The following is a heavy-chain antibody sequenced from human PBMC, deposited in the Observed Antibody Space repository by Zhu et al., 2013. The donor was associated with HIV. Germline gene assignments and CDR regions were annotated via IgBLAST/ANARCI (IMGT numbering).Heavy chain of an antibody. CDR1: GFTFSSYA. J-gene: IGHJ6*03. CDR3: ARGSYSSGWYVSYYYYYYYMDV. CDR2: ISYDGSNK. V-gene: IGHV3-30-3*01. Sequence: QVQLVESGGGVVQPGRSLRLSCAASGFTFSSYAMHWVRQAPGKGLEWVAVISYDGSNKYYADSVKGRFTISRGNSKNTLYLQMNSLRAEDTAVYYCARGSYSSGWYVSYYYYYYYMDVVGQRDHGHRLL. D-gene: IGHD6-19*01.